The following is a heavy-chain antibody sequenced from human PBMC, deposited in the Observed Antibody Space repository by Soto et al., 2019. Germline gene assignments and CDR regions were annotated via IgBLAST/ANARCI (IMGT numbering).Heavy chain of an antibody. V-gene: IGHV1-46*01. D-gene: IGHD6-19*01. J-gene: IGHJ6*02. CDR1: GYTFTSYY. CDR2: INPSGGST. Sequence: GASVKVSCKASGYTFTSYYMHWMRQAPGQGLEWMGIINPSGGSTSYAQKFQGRVTMTRDTSTSTVYMELSSLRYEDTAVYYCARDRVMGGGIAVAGTPTRYYGMDVWGPGTTVTVSS. CDR3: ARDRVMGGGIAVAGTPTRYYGMDV.